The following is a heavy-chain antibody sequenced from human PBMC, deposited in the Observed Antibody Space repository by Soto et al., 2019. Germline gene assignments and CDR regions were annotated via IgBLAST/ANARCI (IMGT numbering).Heavy chain of an antibody. CDR1: GFSLSTSGMC. CDR2: IDWDYDK. V-gene: IGHV2-70*11. Sequence: SGPTLVNPTQTLTLTCSFSGFSLSTSGMCVGWIRQPPGKALEWLVRIDWDYDKYYSTSLRTRLTVSKDTSKNQVVLTMTSMDPVDTATYYCARIAARGNSYYFDYWGQGTLVTVSS. J-gene: IGHJ4*02. D-gene: IGHD5-18*01. CDR3: ARIAARGNSYYFDY.